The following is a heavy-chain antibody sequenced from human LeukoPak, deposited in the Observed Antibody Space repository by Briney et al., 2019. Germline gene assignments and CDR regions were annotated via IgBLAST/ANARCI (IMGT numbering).Heavy chain of an antibody. J-gene: IGHJ4*02. CDR2: IWYDGSNK. Sequence: GSLRLSCAASGFTFSSYGMHWVRQAPGKGLEWVALIWYDGSNKYYTDSVKGRLTISRDNSKNTLYLQMNSLRAEDTAVYYCAREGPRGNSQFDYWGQGTLVTVSS. CDR1: GFTFSSYG. D-gene: IGHD2/OR15-2a*01. CDR3: AREGPRGNSQFDY. V-gene: IGHV3-33*01.